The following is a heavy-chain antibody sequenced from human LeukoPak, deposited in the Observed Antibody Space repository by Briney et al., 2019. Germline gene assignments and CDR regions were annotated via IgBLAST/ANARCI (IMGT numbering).Heavy chain of an antibody. CDR1: GGSISSYY. J-gene: IGHJ4*02. V-gene: IGHV4-59*01. CDR3: ASSSGWYFDH. CDR2: IYYSGST. Sequence: SETLSLTCTVSGGSISSYYWSWIRQPPGKGLEWIGYIYYSGSTNYNPSLKSRVTISVDTSKNQFSLKLSSVTAADTAVYYCASSSGWYFDHWGQGTLVTVSS. D-gene: IGHD6-19*01.